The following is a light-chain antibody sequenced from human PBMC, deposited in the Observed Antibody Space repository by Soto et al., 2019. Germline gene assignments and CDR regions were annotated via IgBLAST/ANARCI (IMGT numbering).Light chain of an antibody. Sequence: DIQVTQSPSTLSASVGDRVTITCRASQSISNWLAWFQQKPGKAPKLLIYKASTLDSGVPSRFSGNGSGTEFTLTISSLQTEDSATYYCQQFGAGSPWTFGQGTKVEIK. J-gene: IGKJ1*01. V-gene: IGKV1-5*03. CDR2: KAS. CDR1: QSISNW. CDR3: QQFGAGSPWT.